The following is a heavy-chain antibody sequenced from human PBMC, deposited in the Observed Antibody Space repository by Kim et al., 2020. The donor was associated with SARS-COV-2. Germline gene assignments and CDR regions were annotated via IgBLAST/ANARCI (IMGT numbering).Heavy chain of an antibody. V-gene: IGHV3-64D*06. J-gene: IGHJ4*02. CDR1: GFTFSSYA. Sequence: GGSLRLSCSASGFTFSSYAMHWVRQAPGKGLEYVSAISSNGGSTYYADSVKGRFTISRDNSKNTLYLQMSSLRAEDTAVYYCVKGSALLWFGYFDYWGQGTLVTVSS. CDR3: VKGSALLWFGYFDY. CDR2: ISSNGGST. D-gene: IGHD3-10*01.